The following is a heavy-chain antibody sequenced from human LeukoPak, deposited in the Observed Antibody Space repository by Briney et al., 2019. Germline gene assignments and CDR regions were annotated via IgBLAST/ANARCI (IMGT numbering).Heavy chain of an antibody. V-gene: IGHV4-61*01. CDR3: AIERRFGPYYYVMDV. CDR1: GGSGSIDIYY. D-gene: IGHD3-10*01. J-gene: IGHJ6*02. CDR2: LYYNGNT. Sequence: SETLSLPCTVSGGSGSIDIYYWTWIRQPPGKGLEWIGNLYYNGNTNYNPSLKRRVPLSEETSKNQFTPKLSSVTTADTAVYYCAIERRFGPYYYVMDVWGQGTTVTVSS.